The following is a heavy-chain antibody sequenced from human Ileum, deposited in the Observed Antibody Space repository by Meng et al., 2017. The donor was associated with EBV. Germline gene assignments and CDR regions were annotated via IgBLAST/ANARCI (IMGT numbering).Heavy chain of an antibody. CDR1: GGSVSSAHSF. D-gene: IGHD1-26*01. J-gene: IGHJ4*02. V-gene: IGHV4-61*01. Sequence: QVHLQESGAGLVKPSATLSLTCTVSGGSVSSAHSFWTWIRQPPGKGLEWIGYMSYSGSTNYSPPLESRVTISVDTSKNQFSLKLSSVTAADTAVYYCAGDPHSGSPHWGQGTLVTVSS. CDR2: MSYSGST. CDR3: AGDPHSGSPH.